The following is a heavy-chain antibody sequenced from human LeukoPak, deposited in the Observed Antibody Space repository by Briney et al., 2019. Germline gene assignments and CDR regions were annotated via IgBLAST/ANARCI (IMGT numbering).Heavy chain of an antibody. CDR3: SAGVVLPGASYWYFDL. CDR1: GGSISSGSYY. D-gene: IGHD2-2*01. V-gene: IGHV4-61*02. CDR2: IYTSGST. Sequence: SQTLSLTCTVSGGSISSGSYYWSWIRQPAGKGLEWIGRIYTSGSTNYNPSLKSRVTISVDTSKNQFSLRLSSVTAADTAVYYCSAGVVLPGASYWYFDLWGRGTLVTVSS. J-gene: IGHJ2*01.